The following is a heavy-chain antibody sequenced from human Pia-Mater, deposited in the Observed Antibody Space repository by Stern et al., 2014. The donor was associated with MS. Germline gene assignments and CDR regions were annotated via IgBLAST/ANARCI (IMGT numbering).Heavy chain of an antibody. D-gene: IGHD3-16*02. V-gene: IGHV1-2*06. CDR2: INPGSGAT. Sequence: MQLVESGAEVQKPGASVKVSCKASGYRFSTFYLHWLRQAPGQGLPWIGRINPGSGATNPSQTFQGRLTMTRDRSITTAYLELSGLRSDDTAVYYCARIYCSGDECYHSFDTWGQGTLVTVSS. CDR3: ARIYCSGDECYHSFDT. CDR1: GYRFSTFY. J-gene: IGHJ4*02.